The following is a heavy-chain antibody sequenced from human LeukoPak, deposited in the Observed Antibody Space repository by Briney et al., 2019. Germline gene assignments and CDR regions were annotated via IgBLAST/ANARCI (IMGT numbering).Heavy chain of an antibody. CDR3: ARADTNSRVGGYDPQWYFDF. D-gene: IGHD5-12*01. V-gene: IGHV1-18*04. J-gene: IGHJ2*01. Sequence: ASVKVSCKPSGYTFIHYVFTWVRQAPGQGLEWMGWISGYNGNTNYLQKFQGRVTMITGTATNTAYMEMRSLCSDDTSVYYGARADTNSRVGGYDPQWYFDFWGRGNLVTVSS. CDR1: GYTFIHYV. CDR2: ISGYNGNT.